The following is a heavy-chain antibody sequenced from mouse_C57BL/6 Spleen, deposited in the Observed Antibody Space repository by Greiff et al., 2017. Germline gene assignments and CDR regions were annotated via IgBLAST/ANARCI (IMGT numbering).Heavy chain of an antibody. Sequence: VQLQASGAELVRPGASVTLSCKASGYTFTDYEMHWVKQTPVHGLEWIGAIDPETGGTAYNQKFKGKAILTADKSSSTAYMEVRSLTAEDSAVYYCTRTPPGSSFDYWGQGTTLTVSS. CDR2: IDPETGGT. CDR3: TRTPPGSSFDY. V-gene: IGHV1-15*01. CDR1: GYTFTDYE. J-gene: IGHJ2*01. D-gene: IGHD1-1*01.